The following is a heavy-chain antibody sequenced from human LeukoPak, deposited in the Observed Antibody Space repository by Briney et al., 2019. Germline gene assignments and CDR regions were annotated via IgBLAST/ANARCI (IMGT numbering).Heavy chain of an antibody. V-gene: IGHV3-53*01. J-gene: IGHJ4*02. CDR1: GFTVSSNY. CDR3: AGSDGIAAAGPFDY. CDR2: IYGGVST. Sequence: PGGSLRLSCAVSGFTVSSNYMSWVRQAPGKGLEWVSVIYGGVSTSYADSVKGRFTISRDNSKNTLYLQMNSLRAEDTAVYYCAGSDGIAAAGPFDYWGQGTLVTVSS. D-gene: IGHD6-13*01.